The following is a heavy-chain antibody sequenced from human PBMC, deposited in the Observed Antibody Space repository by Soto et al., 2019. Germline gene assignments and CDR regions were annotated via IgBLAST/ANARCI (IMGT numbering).Heavy chain of an antibody. J-gene: IGHJ6*02. CDR3: AKDRWARESIDV. Sequence: SLKISCAASGFTFDDYGMHWVRQGPGKGLEWVSGITWNSATIGYAASVKGRFTISRDNAKNSLYLQMSSLTTEDTAVYYCAKDRWARESIDVWGQGTTVTVSS. CDR1: GFTFDDYG. V-gene: IGHV3-9*01. CDR2: ITWNSATI.